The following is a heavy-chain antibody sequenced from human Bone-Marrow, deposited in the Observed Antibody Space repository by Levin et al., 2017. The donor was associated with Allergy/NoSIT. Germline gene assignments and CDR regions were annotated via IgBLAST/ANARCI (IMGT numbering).Heavy chain of an antibody. CDR2: INPSGGST. J-gene: IGHJ6*03. CDR1: GYTFTSYY. CDR3: ARGVVRDTAMVYYYYYMDV. D-gene: IGHD5-18*01. V-gene: IGHV1-46*01. Sequence: GASVKVSCKASGYTFTSYYMHWVRQAPGQGLEWMGIINPSGGSTSYAQKFQGRVTMTRDTSTSTVYMELSSLRSEDTAVYYCARGVVRDTAMVYYYYYMDVWGKGTTVTVSS.